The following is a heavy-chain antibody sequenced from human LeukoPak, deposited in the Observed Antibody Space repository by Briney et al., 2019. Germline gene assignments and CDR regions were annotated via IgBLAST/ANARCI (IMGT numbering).Heavy chain of an antibody. J-gene: IGHJ6*02. V-gene: IGHV3-53*01. CDR2: IYSGGST. D-gene: IGHD6-19*01. CDR3: ARELREGSSGWFYYYYGMDV. Sequence: GGSLSLSCAASGFTVSSSYITWVRQAPGKGLECVSVIYSGGSTYYADSVKGRFTISRDNSKNTLYLQMDSLRAEDTAVYYCARELREGSSGWFYYYYGMDVWGQGTTVTVSS. CDR1: GFTVSSSY.